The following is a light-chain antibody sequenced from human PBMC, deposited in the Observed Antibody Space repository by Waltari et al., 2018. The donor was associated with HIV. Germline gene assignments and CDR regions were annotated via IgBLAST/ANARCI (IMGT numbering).Light chain of an antibody. J-gene: IGKJ2*01. CDR3: MQALTKGT. Sequence: DIVMTQSPLSLPVTPGEPASISCRSSQSLLHSNGYNYLDWYLQKPGQSPQLLIYLGSNRASGVPDRFSGSGSGTDFTLKISRVEAEDVGVYYCMQALTKGTFGQGTKLEIK. CDR2: LGS. V-gene: IGKV2-28*01. CDR1: QSLLHSNGYNY.